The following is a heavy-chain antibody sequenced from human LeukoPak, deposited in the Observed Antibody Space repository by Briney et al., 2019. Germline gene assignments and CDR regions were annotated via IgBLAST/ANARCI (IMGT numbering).Heavy chain of an antibody. V-gene: IGHV4-4*02. CDR3: ARASHDYGDYSHFDY. D-gene: IGHD4-17*01. CDR2: IYHSGST. J-gene: IGHJ4*02. Sequence: SETLSLTCTVSGGSIRGYYWSWVRQPPGKGLEWIGEIYHSGSTNYNPSLKTRVTISVDKSKNQFSLKLSSVTAADTAVYYCARASHDYGDYSHFDYWGQGTLVTVSS. CDR1: GGSIRGYY.